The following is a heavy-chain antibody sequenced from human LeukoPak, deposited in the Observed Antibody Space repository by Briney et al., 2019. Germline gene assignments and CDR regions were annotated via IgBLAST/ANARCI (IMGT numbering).Heavy chain of an antibody. V-gene: IGHV4-59*01. Sequence: SETLSLTCTVSGGSIRSYYWSWLRQPPGKALEWIGYIYYSGSTNYNPSLKSRVTISVDTSKNQFSLKLSSVTAADTAVYYCARSATVQYYFDYWGQETLVTVSS. CDR2: IYYSGST. CDR1: GGSIRSYY. D-gene: IGHD4-17*01. J-gene: IGHJ4*02. CDR3: ARSATVQYYFDY.